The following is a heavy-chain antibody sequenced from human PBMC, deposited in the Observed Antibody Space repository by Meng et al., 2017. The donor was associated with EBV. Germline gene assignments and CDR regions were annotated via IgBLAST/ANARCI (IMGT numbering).Heavy chain of an antibody. V-gene: IGHV1-3*01. J-gene: IGHJ4*02. CDR2: INVGVGYT. CDR3: VRGPPVGVPGPGDY. Sequence: QVLLWQSGAELKNPGASVKVSCKASGYAFTSFILHWVRQAPGQRLEWMGWINVGVGYTKYSQKFQGRVTISSDTSATTGYMELSSLRSEDTAVYYCVRGPPVGVPGPGDYWGQGTLVTVSS. D-gene: IGHD2-21*01. CDR1: GYAFTSFI.